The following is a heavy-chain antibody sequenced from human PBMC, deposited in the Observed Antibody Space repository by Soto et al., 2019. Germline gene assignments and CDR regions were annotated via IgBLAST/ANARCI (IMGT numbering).Heavy chain of an antibody. CDR3: ARDLYDSSGYSYYYYYGMDV. CDR1: GGTFSSYA. V-gene: IGHV1-69*13. Sequence: ASVKVSCKASGGTFSSYAISWVRQAPGQGLEWMGGIIPIFGTANYAQKFQGRVTITADESTSTAYMELSSLRSEDTAVYYCARDLYDSSGYSYYYYYGMDVWGQGTTVTVSS. D-gene: IGHD3-22*01. CDR2: IIPIFGTA. J-gene: IGHJ6*02.